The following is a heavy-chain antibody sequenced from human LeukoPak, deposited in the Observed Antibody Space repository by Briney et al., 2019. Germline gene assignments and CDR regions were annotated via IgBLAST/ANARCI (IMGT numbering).Heavy chain of an antibody. Sequence: GGSLRLSCAASGFTFSTFGMRWVRQAPGKGLEWVSTIPASGGNTYYADSVRGRFTISRDNSKNTLYLQMNSLRAEDTAVYYCARIVRYSSSWDYWGQGTLVTVSS. CDR2: IPASGGNT. V-gene: IGHV3-23*01. CDR1: GFTFSTFG. J-gene: IGHJ4*02. CDR3: ARIVRYSSSWDY. D-gene: IGHD6-13*01.